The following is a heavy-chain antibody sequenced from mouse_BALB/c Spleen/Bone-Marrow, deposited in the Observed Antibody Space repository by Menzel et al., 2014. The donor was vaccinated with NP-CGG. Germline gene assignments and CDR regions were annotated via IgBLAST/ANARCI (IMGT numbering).Heavy chain of an antibody. D-gene: IGHD1-1*01. CDR1: GFSLTSYG. Sequence: QVQPKESGPGLVQPSPSLSITCTVSGFSLTSYGVHWVRQSPGKGLEWLGVIWSGGSTDYNAAFISRLSISKDNSKSQVFFKMNSLQANDTAIYYCARNYYGSSYYAMDYWGQGTPVTVSS. J-gene: IGHJ4*01. CDR3: ARNYYGSSYYAMDY. V-gene: IGHV2-2*02. CDR2: IWSGGST.